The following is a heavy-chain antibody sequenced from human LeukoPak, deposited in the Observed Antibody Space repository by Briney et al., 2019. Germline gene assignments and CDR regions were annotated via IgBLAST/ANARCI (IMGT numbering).Heavy chain of an antibody. CDR1: GFTFRSYW. D-gene: IGHD3-10*01. V-gene: IGHV3-7*01. CDR2: IKQDGSEK. CDR3: AREITMVRGVPKGGAGGDY. Sequence: GGSLRLSCAASGFTFRSYWMSWVRHAPGKGLEWVANIKQDGSEKYYVDSVKGRFTISRDNAKSSLYLQMNSLRAEDTAVYYCAREITMVRGVPKGGAGGDYWGQGTLVTVSS. J-gene: IGHJ4*02.